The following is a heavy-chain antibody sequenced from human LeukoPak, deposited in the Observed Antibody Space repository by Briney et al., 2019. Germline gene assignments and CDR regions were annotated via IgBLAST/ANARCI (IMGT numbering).Heavy chain of an antibody. J-gene: IGHJ4*02. Sequence: GGSLRLSCAASGFTSNSYGMHWVRQAPGKGLEWVANIKQDGSGTHYVDSVKGRFTISRDNAKNSVYLQMNSLRAEDTAVYYCVRDSPRRFDYWGQGTLVTVSS. CDR2: IKQDGSGT. CDR1: GFTSNSYG. CDR3: VRDSPRRFDY. V-gene: IGHV3-7*01.